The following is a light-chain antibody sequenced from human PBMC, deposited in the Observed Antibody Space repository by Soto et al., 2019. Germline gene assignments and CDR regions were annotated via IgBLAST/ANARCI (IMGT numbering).Light chain of an antibody. Sequence: DLQMTQSPSAMSASVGDRVTITCRASQGIGNHLAWFQQKPGEVPKRLIYGGSSLQSGVPSRFSGSGSGTELTFTISSLQPEDGETYYCLQHLRYPLTFGGGTKVDIK. CDR1: QGIGNH. J-gene: IGKJ4*01. CDR3: LQHLRYPLT. CDR2: GGS. V-gene: IGKV1-17*03.